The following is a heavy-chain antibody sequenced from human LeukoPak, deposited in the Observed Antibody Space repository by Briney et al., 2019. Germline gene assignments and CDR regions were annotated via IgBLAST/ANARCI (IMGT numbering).Heavy chain of an antibody. Sequence: ASVKVSCKASGYTFTGYYMHWVRQAPGQGLEWMGWINPNSGGTNYAQKFQGRVTMTRDTSISTAYMELSRLRSDDTAVYYCARPQYDFWSGGDAFDIWGQGTTVTVSS. D-gene: IGHD3-3*01. CDR1: GYTFTGYY. CDR3: ARPQYDFWSGGDAFDI. CDR2: INPNSGGT. J-gene: IGHJ3*02. V-gene: IGHV1-2*02.